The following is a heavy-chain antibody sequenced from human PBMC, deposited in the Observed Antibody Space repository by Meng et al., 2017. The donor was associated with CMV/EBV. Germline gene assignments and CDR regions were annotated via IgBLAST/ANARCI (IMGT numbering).Heavy chain of an antibody. J-gene: IGHJ4*02. D-gene: IGHD3-10*01. CDR1: GGSISSSSYY. CDR2: IYYSGST. CDR3: AREGNYYGSGSYYAY. V-gene: IGHV4-39*07. Sequence: HLHVRESGPGLVKPSETLSLTCTVSGGSISSSSYYWGWIRQPPGKGLEWIGSIYYSGSTYYNPSLKSRVTISVDTSKNQFSLKLSPVTAADTAVYYCAREGNYYGSGSYYAYWGQGTLVTVSS.